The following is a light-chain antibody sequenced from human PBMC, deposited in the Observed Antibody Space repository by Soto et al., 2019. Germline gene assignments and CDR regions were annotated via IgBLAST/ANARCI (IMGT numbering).Light chain of an antibody. CDR1: QSISSY. CDR2: AAS. V-gene: IGKV1-39*01. J-gene: IGKJ2*01. CDR3: QQSYSTPRT. Sequence: DIQMTQSPSSLSASVGDRVTITCRASQSISSYLNWYQQKPGKAPKLLIYAASSLQSGVPSGFSGSGSGTDFTLTISSLQPEDFATYYCQQSYSTPRTFCQGTKLEIK.